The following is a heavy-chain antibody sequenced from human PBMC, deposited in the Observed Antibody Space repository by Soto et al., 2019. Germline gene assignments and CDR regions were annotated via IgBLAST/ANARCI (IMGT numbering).Heavy chain of an antibody. CDR3: ASYCSSTSCYFDSLDAFDI. D-gene: IGHD2-2*01. V-gene: IGHV3-21*01. J-gene: IGHJ3*02. Sequence: GGSLRLSCAASGFTFSSYSMNWVRQAPGKGLEWVSSISSSSSYIYYADSVKGRFTISRDNAKNSLYLQMNSLGAEDTAVYYCASYCSSTSCYFDSLDAFDIWGQGTMVTVS. CDR2: ISSSSSYI. CDR1: GFTFSSYS.